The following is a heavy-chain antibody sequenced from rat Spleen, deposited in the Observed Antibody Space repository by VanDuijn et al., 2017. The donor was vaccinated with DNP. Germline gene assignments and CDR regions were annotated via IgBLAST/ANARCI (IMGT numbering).Heavy chain of an antibody. J-gene: IGHJ3*01. Sequence: EVQLVESGGGSVQPGRSLKLSCAASGFTFSDYYMAWVRQAPTKGLEWVASISASGGSTSYRDSVKGRFTISRDNAKSTLYLQMNSLRSEDTATYYCARWSMAFAYWGQGTLVTVSS. V-gene: IGHV5-25*01. D-gene: IGHD4-2*01. CDR2: ISASGGST. CDR3: ARWSMAFAY. CDR1: GFTFSDYY.